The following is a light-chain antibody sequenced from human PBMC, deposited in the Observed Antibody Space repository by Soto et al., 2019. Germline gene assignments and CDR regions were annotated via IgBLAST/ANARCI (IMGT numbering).Light chain of an antibody. CDR1: QSISHY. J-gene: IGKJ1*01. Sequence: DIQMTQSPSSLSASVGDRVTITCRASQSISHYLACYQQRPGQVPKLLIHDANILQSGIPSRFSGSGSGTEFTLTISSLQPEDVAIYYCQKYNSAPRTFGQGTKVDIK. CDR3: QKYNSAPRT. CDR2: DAN. V-gene: IGKV1-27*01.